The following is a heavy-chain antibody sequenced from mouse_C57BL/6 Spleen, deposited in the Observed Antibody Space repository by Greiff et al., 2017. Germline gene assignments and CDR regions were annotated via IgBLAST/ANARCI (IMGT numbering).Heavy chain of an antibody. CDR1: GYSITSGYY. J-gene: IGHJ3*01. CDR3: ARDKEDFAY. V-gene: IGHV3-6*01. Sequence: EVQLVESGPGLVKPSQSLSLTCSVTGYSITSGYYWHWIRQFPGNKLEWMGYISYDGSNNYNPSLKNRISITRDTSKNQFFLKLNSVTTEDTATYYCARDKEDFAYWGQGTLVTVSA. CDR2: ISYDGSN.